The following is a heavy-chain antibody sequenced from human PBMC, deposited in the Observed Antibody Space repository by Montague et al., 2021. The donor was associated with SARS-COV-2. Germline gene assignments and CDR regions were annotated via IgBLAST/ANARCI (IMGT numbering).Heavy chain of an antibody. CDR3: ARTSPYSGSYKEFDY. CDR1: GFSLKTPGMC. Sequence: PALVKPTQTVTLTCTFSGFSLKTPGMCVSWIRQPPGKALEWLARIDWDGDKDFSTSLKTRLTVSRGTSKNRVVLTMTNMDPGDTATYYCARTSPYSGSYKEFDYWGQGVLVTVSS. CDR2: IDWDGDK. V-gene: IGHV2-70*11. J-gene: IGHJ4*02. D-gene: IGHD1-26*01.